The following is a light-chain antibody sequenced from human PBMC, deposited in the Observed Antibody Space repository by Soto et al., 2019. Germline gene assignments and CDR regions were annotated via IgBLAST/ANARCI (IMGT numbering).Light chain of an antibody. CDR3: QHYNSYSEA. CDR2: KAS. Sequence: QLTQSPSTLSGSVGDRVTITCRASQTISSWLAWYQQKPGKAPKLLIYKASTLKSGVPSRFSGSGSGTEFTLTISSLQPDDFATYYCQHYNSYSEAFGQGTKVDIK. V-gene: IGKV1-5*03. CDR1: QTISSW. J-gene: IGKJ1*01.